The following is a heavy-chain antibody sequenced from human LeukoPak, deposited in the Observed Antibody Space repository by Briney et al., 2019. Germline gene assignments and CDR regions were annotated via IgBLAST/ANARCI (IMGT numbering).Heavy chain of an antibody. CDR2: IYYSGST. J-gene: IGHJ3*02. CDR3: ARGGTGAFDI. CDR1: GGSISSYY. V-gene: IGHV4-59*12. Sequence: PSETLSLTCTVSGGSISSYYWSWIRQPPGKGLEWIGYIYYSGSTNYNPSLKSRVTISVDTSKNQFSLKLSSVTAADTAVYFCARGGTGAFDIWGQGTMVTISS. D-gene: IGHD1-1*01.